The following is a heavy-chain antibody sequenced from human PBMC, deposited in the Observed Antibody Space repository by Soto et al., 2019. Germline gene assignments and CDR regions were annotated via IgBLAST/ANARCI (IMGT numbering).Heavy chain of an antibody. CDR1: GFTFSSYA. D-gene: IGHD3-9*01. V-gene: IGHV3-23*01. J-gene: IGHJ4*02. CDR3: AKTQVLRYFAWLSAYYFDY. CDR2: ISGSGGST. Sequence: GGSLRLSCAASGFTFSSYAMSWVRQAPGKGLEWVSAISGSGGSTYYADSVKGRFTISRDNSKNTLYLQMNSLRAEDTAVYYCAKTQVLRYFAWLSAYYFDYWGQGTLVTVSS.